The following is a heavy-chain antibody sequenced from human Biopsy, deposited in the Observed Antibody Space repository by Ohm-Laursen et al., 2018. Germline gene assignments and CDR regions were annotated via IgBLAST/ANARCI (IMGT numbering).Heavy chain of an antibody. CDR3: ARGSRGGHLNTTLITGKNLDS. J-gene: IGHJ4*02. D-gene: IGHD3-16*01. CDR2: IYYTGST. Sequence: SETLSLTCTVSGGSISSYYWSWIRQPPGKGLEWIGYIYYTGSTNYNPSVKSRVTISVDTSKNQFSLKLNSVTAADTAVYFCARGSRGGHLNTTLITGKNLDSWGQGILVTVSS. V-gene: IGHV4-59*01. CDR1: GGSISSYY.